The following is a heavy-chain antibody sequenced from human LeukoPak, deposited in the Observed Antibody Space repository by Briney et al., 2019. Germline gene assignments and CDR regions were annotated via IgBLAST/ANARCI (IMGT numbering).Heavy chain of an antibody. CDR3: AKDDAWLQYGN. Sequence: GGPLRLSCAASGFTFSSSAMSWVRQAPGKGLEWVSNISGSGSGGSTYYADSVKGRFTISRDNSKGTVYLQMNSLRPEDTAVYYCAKDDAWLQYGNWGRGTLVTVSS. D-gene: IGHD5-24*01. CDR1: GFTFSSSA. CDR2: ISGSGSGGST. J-gene: IGHJ4*02. V-gene: IGHV3-23*01.